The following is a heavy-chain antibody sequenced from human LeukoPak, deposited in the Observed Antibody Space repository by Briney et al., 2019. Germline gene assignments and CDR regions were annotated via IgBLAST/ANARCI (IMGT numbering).Heavy chain of an antibody. CDR2: TKEDGSAR. Sequence: GGSLRLSCVAPGFTFSSNWMTWVRQAPGKGLEWVANTKEDGSARYYVESVKGRFTVSRDNAKNSLFLQMDRLKVEDTAVYYCARGEKDGSLDSRGQGSLVTVSS. V-gene: IGHV3-7*01. CDR1: GFTFSSNW. CDR3: ARGEKDGSLDS. J-gene: IGHJ4*02.